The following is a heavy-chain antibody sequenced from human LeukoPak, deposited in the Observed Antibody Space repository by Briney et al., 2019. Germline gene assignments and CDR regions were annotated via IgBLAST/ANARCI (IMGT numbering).Heavy chain of an antibody. CDR2: IYENGGTT. V-gene: IGHV3-23*01. CDR1: GFTFRSHA. Sequence: PGGSLRLSCVGSGFTFRSHAMSWDRQAPEKGLEFVSGIYENGGTTYYADSVKGRFSIPRDNSKNTLYLQMDSLRGEDTAVYYCAKDFRIGYSAHFDYWGQGALVTVSS. CDR3: AKDFRIGYSAHFDY. J-gene: IGHJ4*02. D-gene: IGHD2-21*01.